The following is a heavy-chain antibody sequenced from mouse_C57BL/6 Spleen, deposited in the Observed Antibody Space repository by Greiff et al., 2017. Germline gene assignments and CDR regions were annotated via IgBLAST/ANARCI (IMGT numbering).Heavy chain of an antibody. CDR3: ARDWGDD. V-gene: IGHV5-17*01. CDR1: GFTFSDYG. Sequence: EVKLMESGGGLVKPGGSLKLSCAASGFTFSDYGMHWVRQAPEKGLEWVAYISSGSSTIYYADTVKGRFTISRDNATNTLFLQMTSLRSEDTAMYYCARDWGDDWGQGTTLTVSS. CDR2: ISSGSSTI. J-gene: IGHJ2*01.